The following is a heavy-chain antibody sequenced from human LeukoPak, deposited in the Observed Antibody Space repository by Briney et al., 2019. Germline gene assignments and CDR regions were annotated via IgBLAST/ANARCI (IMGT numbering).Heavy chain of an antibody. CDR1: GFTFSSYE. CDR3: ALGGYSSPFDY. V-gene: IGHV3-21*01. J-gene: IGHJ4*02. Sequence: GGSLRLSCAASGFTFSSYEMNWVRQAPGKGLEWVSSISSSSSNIYYADSVKGRFTISRDNAKNSLYLQMNSLRAEDTAVYYCALGGYSSPFDYWGQGTLVTVSS. CDR2: ISSSSSNI. D-gene: IGHD6-13*01.